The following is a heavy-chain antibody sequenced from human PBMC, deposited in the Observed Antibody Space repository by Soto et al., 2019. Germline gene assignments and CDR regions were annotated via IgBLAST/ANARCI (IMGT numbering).Heavy chain of an antibody. CDR3: ARPPSIAARGGVWNY. D-gene: IGHD6-6*01. V-gene: IGHV1-2*02. Sequence: ASVKVSCKASGYTFTGYCMHWVRQAPGQGLEWMGWINPNSGGTNYAQKFQGRVTMTRDTSISTAYMELSRLRSDDTAVYYCARPPSIAARGGVWNYWGQGTLVTVSS. CDR2: INPNSGGT. J-gene: IGHJ4*02. CDR1: GYTFTGYC.